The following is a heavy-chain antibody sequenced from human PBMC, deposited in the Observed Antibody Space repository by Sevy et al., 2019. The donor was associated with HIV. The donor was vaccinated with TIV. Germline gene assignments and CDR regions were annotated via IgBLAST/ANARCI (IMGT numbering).Heavy chain of an antibody. D-gene: IGHD1-1*01. Sequence: GGSLRLSCAASGFTFSDAWMSWVRQDLGKGLEWVGRIKGKIDGGTTDYAAPVKGRFTISRDDSKNTLYLQMNSLKTEDTAVYYCITQPPLERWPQIPGFWGQGTLVTVSS. CDR1: GFTFSDAW. CDR3: ITQPPLERWPQIPGF. CDR2: IKGKIDGGTT. J-gene: IGHJ4*02. V-gene: IGHV3-15*01.